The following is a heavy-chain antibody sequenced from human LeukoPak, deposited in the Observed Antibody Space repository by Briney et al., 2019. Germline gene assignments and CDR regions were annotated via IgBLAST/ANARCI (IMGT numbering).Heavy chain of an antibody. Sequence: GGSLRLSCAASGFTFSSYWMSWVRQAPGKGLEWVANIKQDGSEKYYVDSVKGRFTISRDNAKNSLYLQMNSLRAEDTAVYYCAREGSYYYGSGSYAFDIWGQGTMVTVSS. CDR2: IKQDGSEK. D-gene: IGHD3-10*01. CDR1: GFTFSSYW. V-gene: IGHV3-7*03. J-gene: IGHJ3*02. CDR3: AREGSYYYGSGSYAFDI.